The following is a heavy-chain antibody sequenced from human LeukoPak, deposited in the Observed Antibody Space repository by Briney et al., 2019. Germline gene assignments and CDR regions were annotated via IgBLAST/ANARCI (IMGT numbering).Heavy chain of an antibody. CDR3: ARVAEAAAFDS. CDR2: ISSNSRYI. D-gene: IGHD6-13*01. V-gene: IGHV3-21*06. Sequence: TGGSLRLSCAASGFTFSTYSMNWVRQAPGKGLEWVSSISSNSRYIYYADSMRGRFTISRDNGKNSLYLQMNSLKPEDTAVYYCARVAEAAAFDSWGQGTLVTVSS. J-gene: IGHJ4*02. CDR1: GFTFSTYS.